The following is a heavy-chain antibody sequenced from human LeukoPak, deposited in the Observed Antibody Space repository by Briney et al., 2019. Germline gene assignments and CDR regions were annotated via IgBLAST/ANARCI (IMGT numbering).Heavy chain of an antibody. CDR1: GFTFNSCW. J-gene: IGHJ4*02. Sequence: GGSLRLSCAASGFTFNSCWMHWVRQAPGKGLVWVSRIASDGSTVYADSVKGRFTISRDNAKDTVYLQMNSLRVEDTAVYYCIGSGGWPGYWGQGTLVTVSS. CDR2: IASDGST. CDR3: IGSGGWPGY. V-gene: IGHV3-74*01. D-gene: IGHD1-26*01.